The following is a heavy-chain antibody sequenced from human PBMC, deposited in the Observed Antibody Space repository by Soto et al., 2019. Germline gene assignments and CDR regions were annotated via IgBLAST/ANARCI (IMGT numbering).Heavy chain of an antibody. V-gene: IGHV1-3*01. CDR1: GYTFSTYT. Sequence: ASGMVSCKASGYTFSTYTMHWVRQAPGQRFEWMGWVNAGNGDTRYSQKFQGRVTITRDTFATTGYMELSSLTSEDTAVYYCARASSHHDGFGMWGQGTKVTVSS. CDR3: ARASSHHDGFGM. J-gene: IGHJ3*02. CDR2: VNAGNGDT.